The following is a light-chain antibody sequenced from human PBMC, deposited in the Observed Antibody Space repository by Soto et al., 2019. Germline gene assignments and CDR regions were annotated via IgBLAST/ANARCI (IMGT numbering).Light chain of an antibody. J-gene: IGLJ1*01. Sequence: SYELTQPPSVSVSLGQMARITCSGEALPKKYAYWYQQKPGQFPLLVIYKDSERPSGIPERFSGSSSGTIVTLTISGVQAEDEADYYCLSADSSGTYVFGTGTKLTVL. V-gene: IGLV3-16*01. CDR2: KDS. CDR3: LSADSSGTYV. CDR1: ALPKKY.